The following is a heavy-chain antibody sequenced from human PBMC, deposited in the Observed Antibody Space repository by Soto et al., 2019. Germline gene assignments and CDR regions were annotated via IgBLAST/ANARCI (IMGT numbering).Heavy chain of an antibody. CDR2: VSKSEYT. D-gene: IGHD2-2*01. CDR1: GFYFNNYG. V-gene: IGHV3-21*01. CDR3: AREDSIIIPAVSDF. Sequence: SLRLSCAVSGFYFNNYGINWFRPLPGRERAWVSSVSKSEYTYYSDSVRGRFTIPRDNAKNSVSLQMNSLRADDTVVYYCAREDSIIIPAVSDFWGQGTLVTVSS. J-gene: IGHJ4*02.